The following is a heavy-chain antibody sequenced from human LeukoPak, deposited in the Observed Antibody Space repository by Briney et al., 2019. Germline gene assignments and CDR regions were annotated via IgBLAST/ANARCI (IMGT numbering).Heavy chain of an antibody. Sequence: SQTLSLTCTVSGGSINSGGYYWSWIRQHPGKGLEWIAYIYYSGTTYYNPSLKSRVTLSIDTSKNQFSLRLTSVTAADTAVYYCARNREFGDYYFAYWGQGTLVTVSS. V-gene: IGHV4-31*03. CDR2: IYYSGTT. D-gene: IGHD4-17*01. CDR3: ARNREFGDYYFAY. J-gene: IGHJ4*02. CDR1: GGSINSGGYY.